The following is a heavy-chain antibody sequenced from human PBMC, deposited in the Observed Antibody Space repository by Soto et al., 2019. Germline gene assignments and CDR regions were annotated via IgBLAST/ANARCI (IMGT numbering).Heavy chain of an antibody. D-gene: IGHD4-17*01. CDR1: GGSISTYH. J-gene: IGHJ4*02. Sequence: SETLSLTCSLSGGSISTYHLTLIRQSPEKGLEFIGYIYFTGSANYNPSLKSRVTISVDTSKNQFSLKLSSVTAADTAVYYCARTYGDCFDYWGQGTLVTVS. V-gene: IGHV4-59*01. CDR2: IYFTGSA. CDR3: ARTYGDCFDY.